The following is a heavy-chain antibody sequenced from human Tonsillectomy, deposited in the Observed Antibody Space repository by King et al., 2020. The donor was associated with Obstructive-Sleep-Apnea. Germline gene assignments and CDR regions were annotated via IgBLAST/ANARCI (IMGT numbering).Heavy chain of an antibody. CDR2: IYYSGST. CDR1: GGSISSSSYY. Sequence: QLQESGPGLVKPSETLSLTCTVSGGSISSSSYYWGWIRQPPGKGLEWIGSIYYSGSTYYNTSLKSRVTISVDKSKNQFSLKLSSVTAADTAVYYCASRAYCGGDCYFYWFDPWGQGTLVTVSS. CDR3: ASRAYCGGDCYFYWFDP. D-gene: IGHD2-21*02. J-gene: IGHJ5*02. V-gene: IGHV4-39*07.